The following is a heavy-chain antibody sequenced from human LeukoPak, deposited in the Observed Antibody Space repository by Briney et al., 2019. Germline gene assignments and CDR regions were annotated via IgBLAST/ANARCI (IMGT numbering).Heavy chain of an antibody. CDR1: GGSISSGSYY. D-gene: IGHD3-22*01. CDR2: IYTSGST. Sequence: PSQTLSLTCTVSGGSISSGSYYWHWLRQPAGKGLEWIGRIYTSGSTNYNPSLKSRVTISVDTSKNQFSLKLSSVTAADTAVYYCARDLTYYYDSSGFDYWGQGILVTVSS. V-gene: IGHV4-61*02. J-gene: IGHJ4*02. CDR3: ARDLTYYYDSSGFDY.